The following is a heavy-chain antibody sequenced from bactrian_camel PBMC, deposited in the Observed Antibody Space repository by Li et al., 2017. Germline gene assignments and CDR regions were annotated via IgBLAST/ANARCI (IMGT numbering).Heavy chain of an antibody. CDR3: AAQSTSSGDYDFGRLDACRDKYEYNY. D-gene: IGHD4*01. V-gene: IGHV3S7*01. J-gene: IGHJ4*01. CDR2: TYTDGTKT. CDR1: GFTFADYA. Sequence: HVQLVESGGGLVQPGGTLRLSCASSGFTFADYAMGWVRQAPGKGLEWVSTTYTDGTKTYYADSIKGRFTISRDNAKNMVYLQMNSLKPQDTAVYYCAAQSTSSGDYDFGRLDACRDKYEYNYWGQGTQVTVS.